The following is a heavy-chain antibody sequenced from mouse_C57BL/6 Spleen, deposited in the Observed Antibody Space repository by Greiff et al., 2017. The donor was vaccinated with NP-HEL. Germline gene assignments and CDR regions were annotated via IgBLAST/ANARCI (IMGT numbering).Heavy chain of an antibody. D-gene: IGHD1-1*01. CDR1: GYSITSGYY. CDR3: ARRVWDTVVATDY. J-gene: IGHJ2*01. Sequence: EVKVEESGPGLVKPSQSLSLTCSVTGYSITSGYYWNWIRQFPGNKLEWMGYISYDGSNNYNPSLKNRISITRDTSKNQFFLKLNSVTTEDTATYYCARRVWDTVVATDYWGQGTTLTVSS. V-gene: IGHV3-6*01. CDR2: ISYDGSN.